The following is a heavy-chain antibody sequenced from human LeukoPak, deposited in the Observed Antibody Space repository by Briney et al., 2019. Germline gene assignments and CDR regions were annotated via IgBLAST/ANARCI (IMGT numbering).Heavy chain of an antibody. J-gene: IGHJ4*02. Sequence: SETLSLTCAVSGYSIGSGYYWGWIRQPPGKGLEWIGSIYHSGSTYYNPSLKSRVTISVDTSKNQFSLKLSSVTAADTAVYYCARGIAAAGSGYWGQGTLVTVSS. CDR1: GYSIGSGYY. V-gene: IGHV4-38-2*01. D-gene: IGHD6-13*01. CDR2: IYHSGST. CDR3: ARGIAAAGSGY.